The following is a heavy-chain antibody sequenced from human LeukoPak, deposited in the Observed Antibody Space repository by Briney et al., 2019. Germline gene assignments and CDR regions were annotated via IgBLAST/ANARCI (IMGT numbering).Heavy chain of an antibody. D-gene: IGHD3-22*01. CDR1: GDSISNYY. Sequence: SETLSLTCSVSGDSISNYYWSWIRQPAGKGLEWIGRLLTDGSPNYNPSLKSRVTMSLDMSKKQFSLKLSSVTAADTAVYYCARGIPGYFGTSGYYYEYWGQGTLVTVSS. J-gene: IGHJ4*02. CDR2: LLTDGSP. CDR3: ARGIPGYFGTSGYYYEY. V-gene: IGHV4-4*07.